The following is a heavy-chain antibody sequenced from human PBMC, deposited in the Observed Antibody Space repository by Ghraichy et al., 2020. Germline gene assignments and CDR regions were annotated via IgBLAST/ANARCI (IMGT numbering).Heavy chain of an antibody. D-gene: IGHD4-17*01. Sequence: GGSLRLSCAASGFTFSSYGMHWVRQAPGKGLEWVAVISYDGSNKYYADSVKGRFTISRDNSKNTLYLQMNSLRAEDTAVYYCAKDDDGDYPDYWGQGTLVTVSS. V-gene: IGHV3-30*18. CDR3: AKDDDGDYPDY. CDR1: GFTFSSYG. J-gene: IGHJ4*02. CDR2: ISYDGSNK.